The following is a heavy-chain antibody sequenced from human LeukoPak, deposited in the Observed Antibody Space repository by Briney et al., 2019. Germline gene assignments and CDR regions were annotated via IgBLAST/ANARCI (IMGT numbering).Heavy chain of an antibody. Sequence: SETLSLTCTVSGGSISSSSYYWGWIRQPPGKGLEWIGSIYYSGSTYYNPSLKSRVTTSVDTSKNQFSLKLSSVTAADTAVYYCARHKTTIASHPLYFDYWGQGTLVTVSS. CDR2: IYYSGST. CDR1: GGSISSSSYY. V-gene: IGHV4-39*07. J-gene: IGHJ4*02. D-gene: IGHD3-3*02. CDR3: ARHKTTIASHPLYFDY.